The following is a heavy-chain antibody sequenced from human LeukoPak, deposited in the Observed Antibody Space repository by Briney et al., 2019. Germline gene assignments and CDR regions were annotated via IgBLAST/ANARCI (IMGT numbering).Heavy chain of an antibody. Sequence: AVSLTLSCAASGFTFSSYAMSWVRQAPGKGLEWVSAISGSGGSTYYADSVKGRFTISRDNSKTSLYLQMNSLRAEDTAVYYCPKVSSSFGLVGAFDIWGQGTLVTVSS. CDR2: ISGSGGST. V-gene: IGHV3-23*01. J-gene: IGHJ3*02. CDR3: PKVSSSFGLVGAFDI. D-gene: IGHD6-6*01. CDR1: GFTFSSYA.